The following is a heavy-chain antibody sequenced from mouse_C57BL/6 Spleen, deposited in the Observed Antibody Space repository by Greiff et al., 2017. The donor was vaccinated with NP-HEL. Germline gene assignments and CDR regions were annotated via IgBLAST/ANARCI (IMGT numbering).Heavy chain of an antibody. CDR1: GYTFTSYW. Sequence: QVQLQQPGAELVKPGASVKMSCKASGYTFTSYWITWVKQRPGQGLEWIGDIYPGSGSTNYNEKFKSKATLTVDTSSSTAYMQLSSLPSEDSAVYYCARKELYYGNSWVAYWGQGTLVTVSA. V-gene: IGHV1-55*01. CDR2: IYPGSGST. J-gene: IGHJ3*01. D-gene: IGHD2-1*01. CDR3: ARKELYYGNSWVAY.